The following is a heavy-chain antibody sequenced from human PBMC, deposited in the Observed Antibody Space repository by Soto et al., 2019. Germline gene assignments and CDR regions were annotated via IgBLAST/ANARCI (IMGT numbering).Heavy chain of an antibody. D-gene: IGHD3-3*01. V-gene: IGHV3-33*01. CDR1: GFTFSSYG. CDR2: IWYDGSNK. CDR3: ARGNITIFGVVINYGMDV. J-gene: IGHJ6*02. Sequence: LRLSCAASGFTFSSYGMHWVRQAPGKGLEWVAVIWYDGSNKYYADSVKGRFTISRDNSKNTLYLQMNSLRAEDTAVYYCARGNITIFGVVINYGMDVWGQGTTVTVSS.